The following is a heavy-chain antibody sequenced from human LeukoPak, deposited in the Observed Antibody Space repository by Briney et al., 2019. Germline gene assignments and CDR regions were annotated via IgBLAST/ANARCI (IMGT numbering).Heavy chain of an antibody. CDR1: GFTFSSYG. CDR2: ISYDGSNK. Sequence: PGGSLRLSCAASGFTFSSYGMHWVRQAPGKGLEWVAVISYDGSNKYYADSVKGRFTISRDNSKNTLYLQMGSLRAEDMAVYYCARDPVIRSGWYPPYYYGMDVWGQGTTVTVSS. CDR3: ARDPVIRSGWYPPYYYGMDV. D-gene: IGHD6-19*01. V-gene: IGHV3-30*03. J-gene: IGHJ6*02.